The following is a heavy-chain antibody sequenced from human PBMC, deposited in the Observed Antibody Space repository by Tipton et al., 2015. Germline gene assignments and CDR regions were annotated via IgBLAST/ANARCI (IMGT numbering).Heavy chain of an antibody. CDR3: ARDLEHGMDV. Sequence: TLSLTCTVSGGSVSRGNYYWSWIRQPPGKGLEWIGYISYTDGAHYNPALKSRVTISVDTSKNQFSLTLNSVAAADTAVYYCARDLEHGMDVWGHGTTVTVSS. V-gene: IGHV4-61*01. J-gene: IGHJ6*02. D-gene: IGHD5-24*01. CDR1: GGSVSRGNYY. CDR2: ISYTDGA.